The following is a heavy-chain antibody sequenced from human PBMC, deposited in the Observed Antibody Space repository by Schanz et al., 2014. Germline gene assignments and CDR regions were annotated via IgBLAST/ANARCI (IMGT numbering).Heavy chain of an antibody. J-gene: IGHJ4*02. Sequence: QLVGSGGGLIQPGGSLRLSYAASGFTFSSYAMSWVRQAPGKGLEWVSTISASGGSTYYADSVKGRFTISRDNAKNSLYLQMNSLRAEDTAVYYCAREQIMAAAGLVDYWGQGTLVTDSS. CDR1: GFTFSSYA. D-gene: IGHD6-13*01. CDR3: AREQIMAAAGLVDY. CDR2: ISASGGST. V-gene: IGHV3-23*04.